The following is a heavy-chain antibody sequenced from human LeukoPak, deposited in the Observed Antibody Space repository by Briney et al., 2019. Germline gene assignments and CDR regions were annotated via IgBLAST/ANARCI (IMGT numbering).Heavy chain of an antibody. Sequence: GGSLRLSCAASGFTVSSNYMSWVRQAPGKGLEWVSVIYSGGSTYYADSVKGRFTISRDNSKNTLYLQMSSLRAEDTAVYYCARGDYDILTGYYSHFDYWGQGTLVTVSS. D-gene: IGHD3-9*01. CDR1: GFTVSSNY. J-gene: IGHJ4*02. V-gene: IGHV3-53*01. CDR2: IYSGGST. CDR3: ARGDYDILTGYYSHFDY.